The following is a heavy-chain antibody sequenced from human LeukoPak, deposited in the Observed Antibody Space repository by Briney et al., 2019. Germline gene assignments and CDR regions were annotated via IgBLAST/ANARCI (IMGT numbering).Heavy chain of an antibody. D-gene: IGHD3/OR15-3a*01. CDR2: VYYGGGT. CDR1: GGSISSNNYY. V-gene: IGHV4-39*01. CDR3: ARRTPGLNYGMDV. J-gene: IGHJ6*02. Sequence: PSETLSLTCTVSGGSISSNNYYWGWIRQPPGKGLEWIGSVYYGGGTFYNPSLKSRVTISVDTSRNQFSLQLNSVSAADTAVYYCARRTPGLNYGMDVWGHGTTVTVSS.